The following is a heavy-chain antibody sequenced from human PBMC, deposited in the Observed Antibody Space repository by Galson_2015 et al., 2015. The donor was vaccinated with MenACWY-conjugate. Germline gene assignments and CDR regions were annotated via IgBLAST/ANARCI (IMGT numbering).Heavy chain of an antibody. CDR2: IYWDDEK. V-gene: IGHV2-5*02. D-gene: IGHD7-27*01. CDR1: GFSLSTNKMG. J-gene: IGHJ3*01. CDR3: AHRRHWGLREKPDAFDV. Sequence: PALVKPTQPLTLTCTFSGFSLSTNKMGVGWIRQPPGKALEWLALIYWDDEKHYNPSLTSRLTITKDTSKNQVVLTLTNMDPVDTGTYYCAHRRHWGLREKPDAFDVWGQGTLVTVSS.